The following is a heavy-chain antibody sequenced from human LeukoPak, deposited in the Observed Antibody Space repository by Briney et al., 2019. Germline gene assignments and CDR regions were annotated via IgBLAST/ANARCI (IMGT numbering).Heavy chain of an antibody. V-gene: IGHV3-30*03. CDR2: ISYDGKNE. CDR1: GFTFSSYG. Sequence: GGSLRLSCAASGFTFSSYGMHWVRQAPGKGLEWVAVISYDGKNEYYADSVKGRFTVSRDNSKNTLYLQMNSLRAEDTAVYYCASHWAQQVVSDYWGQGTLVTVSS. D-gene: IGHD6-13*01. J-gene: IGHJ4*02. CDR3: ASHWAQQVVSDY.